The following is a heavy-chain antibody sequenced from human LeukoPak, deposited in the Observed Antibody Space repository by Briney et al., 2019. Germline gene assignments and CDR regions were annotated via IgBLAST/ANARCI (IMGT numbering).Heavy chain of an antibody. CDR1: GGSISSSSYY. J-gene: IGHJ4*02. Sequence: SETLSLTCTVSGGSISSSSYYWGWIRQPPGEGLEWIGSIYYSGSTYYNPSLKSRVTISVDTSKNQFSLKLSSVTAADTAVYYCAREIYSYGYSDYWGQGTLVTVSS. V-gene: IGHV4-39*07. D-gene: IGHD5-18*01. CDR2: IYYSGST. CDR3: AREIYSYGYSDY.